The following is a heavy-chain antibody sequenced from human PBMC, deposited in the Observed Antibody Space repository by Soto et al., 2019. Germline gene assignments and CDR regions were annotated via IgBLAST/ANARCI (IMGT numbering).Heavy chain of an antibody. CDR2: ISDSGGST. J-gene: IGHJ4*02. CDR3: AKALGRDFSDFDS. Sequence: EVQLLESGGGLVQPGGSLRLSCEASGFTFSSNAMTWVRQAPGKGLEWVSAISDSGGSTYYVDSVAGRFTISRDNSRHTLYLQMNSLRAEDTAIYYCAKALGRDFSDFDSWGQGTQVTVSS. V-gene: IGHV3-23*01. CDR1: GFTFSSNA. D-gene: IGHD3-10*01.